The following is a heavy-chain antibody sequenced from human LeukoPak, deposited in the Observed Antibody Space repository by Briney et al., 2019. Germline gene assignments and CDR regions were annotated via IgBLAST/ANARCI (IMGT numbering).Heavy chain of an antibody. CDR2: INPNSVGT. D-gene: IGHD1-26*01. CDR1: GYTFTGYY. CDR3: ARDVRSYGEDYFDS. J-gene: IGHJ4*02. Sequence: ASLKVSCKASGYTFTGYYMHWGRQAPGQRREWMGRINPNSVGTKYAPKFQDRVTMTRDTYISTAYMELSRLRSDDTAVYYCARDVRSYGEDYFDSWGQGTLVTVSS. V-gene: IGHV1-2*06.